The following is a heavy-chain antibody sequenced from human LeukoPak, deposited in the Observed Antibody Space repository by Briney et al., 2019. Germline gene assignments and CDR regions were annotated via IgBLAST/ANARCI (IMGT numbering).Heavy chain of an antibody. J-gene: IGHJ5*02. Sequence: ASVKVSCKASGYTFTDYYVHWVRQAPGQGLEWMGWINPNSGGTNSAQQFQGRVTMARDTSTSTAYMELSRLTSDDTAMYYCARAAPRDYAGGSWFFDWFDPWGQGTLVTVSS. CDR3: ARAAPRDYAGGSWFFDWFDP. CDR1: GYTFTDYY. CDR2: INPNSGGT. V-gene: IGHV1-2*02. D-gene: IGHD2-15*01.